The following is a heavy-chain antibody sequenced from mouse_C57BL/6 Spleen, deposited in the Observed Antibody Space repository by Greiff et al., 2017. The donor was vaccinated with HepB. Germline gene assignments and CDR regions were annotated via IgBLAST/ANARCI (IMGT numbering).Heavy chain of an antibody. J-gene: IGHJ2*01. V-gene: IGHV5-17*01. Sequence: EVKLMESGGGLVKPGGSLKLSCAASGFTFSDYGMHWVRQAPEKGLEWVAYISSGSSTIYYADTVKGRFTISRDNAKNTLFLQMTSLRSEDTAMYYWARRDYGLYFDYWGQGTTLTVSS. D-gene: IGHD2-4*01. CDR3: ARRDYGLYFDY. CDR2: ISSGSSTI. CDR1: GFTFSDYG.